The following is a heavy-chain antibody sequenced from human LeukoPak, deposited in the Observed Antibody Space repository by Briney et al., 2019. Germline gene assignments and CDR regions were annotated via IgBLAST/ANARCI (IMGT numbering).Heavy chain of an antibody. Sequence: SETLSLTCTVSAGSITSDYWSCIRQRPRGSGECVVFIYYSGTSNYKTSLQSRVTMSVDTSKTQYSLKLSSVTAADTAVYYCARGMYDLQLGGWFDPWGQGTLVTVSS. D-gene: IGHD3-3*01. V-gene: IGHV4-59*01. CDR3: ARGMYDLQLGGWFDP. J-gene: IGHJ5*02. CDR2: IYYSGTS. CDR1: AGSITSDY.